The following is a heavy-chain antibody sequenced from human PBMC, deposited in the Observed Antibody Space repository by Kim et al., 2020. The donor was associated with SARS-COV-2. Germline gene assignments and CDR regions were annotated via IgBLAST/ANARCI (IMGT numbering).Heavy chain of an antibody. J-gene: IGHJ6*02. CDR2: IWYVGSNK. V-gene: IGHV3-33*08. Sequence: GGSLRLSCAASGFTFSSYGMHCVRQAPGKGLEWVAAIWYVGSNKYYADSVKGRFTISRDNSKNTLYLQMNSLRAEDTAVYYCASGGIPAAGTGYCYYYGMDVWGQGTTVTVSS. D-gene: IGHD6-13*01. CDR3: ASGGIPAAGTGYCYYYGMDV. CDR1: GFTFSSYG.